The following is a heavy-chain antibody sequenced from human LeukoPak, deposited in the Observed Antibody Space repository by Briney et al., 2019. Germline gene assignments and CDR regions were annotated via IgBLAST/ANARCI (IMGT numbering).Heavy chain of an antibody. D-gene: IGHD6-19*01. V-gene: IGHV3-23*01. CDR1: GYTFNIHG. Sequence: GGSLRLSCAASGYTFNIHGMNWVRQAPGKGPEWVSGIGPSGDKTYYADSVKGRFTIPRDNSENTVYLQMDSLRVEDTALYYCAKDIDWLAFEDWGQGTLVTVSS. CDR3: AKDIDWLAFED. CDR2: IGPSGDKT. J-gene: IGHJ4*02.